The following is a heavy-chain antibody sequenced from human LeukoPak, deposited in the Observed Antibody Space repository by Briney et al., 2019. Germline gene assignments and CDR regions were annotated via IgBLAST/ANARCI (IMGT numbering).Heavy chain of an antibody. D-gene: IGHD3-10*01. CDR2: ISYDGSNK. CDR1: GFTFSSYG. J-gene: IGHJ6*03. Sequence: GRSLRLSCAASGFTFSSYGMHWVRQAPGKGLEWVAVISYDGSNKYYADSVKGRFTISRDNSKNTLYLQMNSLRAEDTAVYYCARSGIKMVRGVIIKSPYHMDVWGKGTTVTVSS. V-gene: IGHV3-30*03. CDR3: ARSGIKMVRGVIIKSPYHMDV.